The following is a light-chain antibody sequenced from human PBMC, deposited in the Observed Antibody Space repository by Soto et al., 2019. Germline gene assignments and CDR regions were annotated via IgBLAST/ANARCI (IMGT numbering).Light chain of an antibody. J-gene: IGKJ1*01. CDR2: KAS. CDR3: QQYSRCSA. Sequence: DIQMTQSPSTLSASVGDRVTITCRASQTISSWLAWYQQKPGMAPKLLIYKASTLQSGVPSRFSGSGSGTEFTLTISSLQPDDFASYYCQQYSRCSAFGQGTKLELK. V-gene: IGKV1-5*03. CDR1: QTISSW.